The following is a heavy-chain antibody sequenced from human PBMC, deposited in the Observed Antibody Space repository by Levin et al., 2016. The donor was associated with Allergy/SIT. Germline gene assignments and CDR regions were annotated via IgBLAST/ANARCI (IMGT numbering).Heavy chain of an antibody. J-gene: IGHJ5*02. CDR3: ARASIKYSGIPYNWFDP. D-gene: IGHD1-26*01. CDR1: GFTFSSYA. Sequence: GGSLRLSCAASGFTFSSYAMHWVRQAPGKGLEYVSAISSNGGSTYYANSVKGRFTISRDNSKNTLYLQMGSLRAEDMAVYYCARASIKYSGIPYNWFDPWGQGTLVTVSS. CDR2: ISSNGGST. V-gene: IGHV3-64*01.